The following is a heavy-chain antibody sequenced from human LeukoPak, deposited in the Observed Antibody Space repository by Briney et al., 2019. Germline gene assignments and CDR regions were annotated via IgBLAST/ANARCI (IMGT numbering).Heavy chain of an antibody. CDR2: ISGSGGST. CDR3: AKRPIVYSSSWPLLYYFDY. J-gene: IGHJ4*02. D-gene: IGHD6-13*01. V-gene: IGHV3-23*01. CDR1: GFTFSSYA. Sequence: GGSLRLSCAASGFTFSSYAMSWVRQAPGKGLEWVSAISGSGGSTYYADFVKGRFTISRDNSKNTLYLQMNSLRAEDTAVYYCAKRPIVYSSSWPLLYYFDYWGQGTLVTVSS.